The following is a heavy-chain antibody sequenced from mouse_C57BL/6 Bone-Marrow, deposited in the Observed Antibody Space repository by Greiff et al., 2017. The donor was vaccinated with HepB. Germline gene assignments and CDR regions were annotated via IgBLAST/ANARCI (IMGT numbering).Heavy chain of an antibody. D-gene: IGHD1-1*01. J-gene: IGHJ1*03. CDR3: ANYGSSSTRYFDV. CDR2: IYPGDGDT. Sequence: QVQLQQSGPELVKPGASVKISCKASGYAFSSSWMNWVKQRPGKGLEWIGRIYPGDGDTNYNGKFKGKATLTADKSSSTAYMQLSSLTSEDSAVYFCANYGSSSTRYFDVWGTGTTVTVSS. V-gene: IGHV1-82*01. CDR1: GYAFSSSW.